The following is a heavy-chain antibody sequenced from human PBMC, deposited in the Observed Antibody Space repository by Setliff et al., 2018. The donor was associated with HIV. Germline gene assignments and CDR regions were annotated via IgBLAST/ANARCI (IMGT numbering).Heavy chain of an antibody. CDR1: GLTFSRSA. CDR3: ARSSQWLVGGYFHH. D-gene: IGHD6-19*01. Sequence: PGGSLRLSCAASGLTFSRSAMHWVRQAPGKGLEWVAVTSYDGRNKYYADSVKGRFTISRDNSNNMLHLQMNSLRVEDTAIYYCARSSQWLVGGYFHHWGQGTLVTVSS. J-gene: IGHJ1*01. V-gene: IGHV3-30*07. CDR2: TSYDGRNK.